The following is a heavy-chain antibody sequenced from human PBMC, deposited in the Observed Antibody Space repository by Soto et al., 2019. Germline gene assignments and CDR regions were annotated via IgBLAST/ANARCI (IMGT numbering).Heavy chain of an antibody. D-gene: IGHD6-19*01. CDR3: ARGRVAGDLYYFDY. V-gene: IGHV1-2*04. Sequence: ASVKGSCKASGYTFTGYYMHWLRQAPGQGLEWMGWINPNSGGTNYAQKFQGWVTMTRDTSISTAYMELSRLRSDDTAVYYCARGRVAGDLYYFDYWGQGTLVTSPQ. J-gene: IGHJ4*02. CDR2: INPNSGGT. CDR1: GYTFTGYY.